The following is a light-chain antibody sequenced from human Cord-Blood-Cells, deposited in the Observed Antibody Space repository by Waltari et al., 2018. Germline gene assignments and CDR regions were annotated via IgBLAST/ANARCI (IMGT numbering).Light chain of an antibody. Sequence: PATLSLSPGERATLSCRASQSVSSYLAWYQQKPGQAPRLLIYDASNRATGIPARFSGSGSGTDFTLTISSLEPEDFAVYYCQQRSNWLLTFGGGTKVEIK. J-gene: IGKJ4*01. CDR1: QSVSSY. V-gene: IGKV3-11*01. CDR2: DAS. CDR3: QQRSNWLLT.